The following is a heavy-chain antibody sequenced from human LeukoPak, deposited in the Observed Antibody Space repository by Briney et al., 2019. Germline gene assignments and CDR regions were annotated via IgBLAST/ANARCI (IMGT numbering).Heavy chain of an antibody. CDR1: GGTFSSYA. CDR2: IIPIFGTA. CDR3: ASGRAAADHYYYYGMDV. V-gene: IGHV1-69*13. D-gene: IGHD6-13*01. Sequence: SVKVSCKASGGTFSSYAISWVRQAPGQGLEWMGGIIPIFGTANYAQKFQGRVTITADESTSTACMELSSLRSEDTAVYYCASGRAAADHYYYYGMDVWGQGTTVTVSS. J-gene: IGHJ6*02.